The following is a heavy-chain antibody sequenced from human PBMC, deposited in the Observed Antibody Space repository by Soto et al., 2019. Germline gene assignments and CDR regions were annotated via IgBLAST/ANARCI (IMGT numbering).Heavy chain of an antibody. D-gene: IGHD3-16*01. V-gene: IGHV4-59*08. Sequence: SETLSLTCTVSGGSISSYYWSWIRQPPGMGLEWIGYIYYSGSTNYNPSLKSRVTISVDTSKNQFSLKLSSVTAADTAVYYCARLTTSGGAYYWGQGTLVTVSS. J-gene: IGHJ4*02. CDR1: GGSISSYY. CDR2: IYYSGST. CDR3: ARLTTSGGAYY.